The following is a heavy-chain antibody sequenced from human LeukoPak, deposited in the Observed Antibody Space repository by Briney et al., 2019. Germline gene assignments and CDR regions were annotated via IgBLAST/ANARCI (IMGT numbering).Heavy chain of an antibody. Sequence: SETLSLTCAVYGGSFSGYYWSWIRQPPGKGLEWIGEINHSGSTNYNPSLKSRVTISVDTSKNQFSLKLSSVTAADTAVYYCVRRRIAARHRPLLQWFDPWGQGTLVTVSS. CDR3: VRRRIAARHRPLLQWFDP. CDR2: INHSGST. D-gene: IGHD6-6*01. CDR1: GGSFSGYY. J-gene: IGHJ5*02. V-gene: IGHV4-34*01.